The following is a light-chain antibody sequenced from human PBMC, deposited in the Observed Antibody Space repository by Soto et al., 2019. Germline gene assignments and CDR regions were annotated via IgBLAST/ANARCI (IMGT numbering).Light chain of an antibody. CDR3: SSYAGSNGVI. CDR1: SSDVGGYNY. Sequence: QSVLTQPPSASGSPGQSVTISCTGTSSDVGGYNYVSWYRQHPGKAPKLMTYEVSKRPSGVPDRFSGSKSDNTASLTVSGLQAEDEADYYCSSYAGSNGVIFGGGTKVTVL. J-gene: IGLJ2*01. CDR2: EVS. V-gene: IGLV2-8*01.